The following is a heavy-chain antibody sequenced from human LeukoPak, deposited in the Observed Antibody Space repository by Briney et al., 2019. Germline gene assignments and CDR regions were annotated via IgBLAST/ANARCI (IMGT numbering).Heavy chain of an antibody. CDR1: GFTFDDYA. J-gene: IGHJ4*02. D-gene: IGHD6-19*01. V-gene: IGHV3-9*01. Sequence: PGGSLRLSCAASGFTFDDYAMHWVRQAPGKGLEWVSGISWNSGSIGYADSVKGRFTISRDNAKNSLYLQMNSLRAEDTALYYCAKDLYSSGWYSVPDYWGQGTLVTVSS. CDR3: AKDLYSSGWYSVPDY. CDR2: ISWNSGSI.